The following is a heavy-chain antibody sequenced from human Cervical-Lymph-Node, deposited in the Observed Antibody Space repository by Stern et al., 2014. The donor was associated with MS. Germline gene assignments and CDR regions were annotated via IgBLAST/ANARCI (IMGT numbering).Heavy chain of an antibody. CDR1: GGTFSSSYA. D-gene: IGHD2-15*01. V-gene: IGHV1-69*04. CDR3: ARGAVSNRAAATLHNLFDS. Sequence: QVQLVQSGAEVKKPWSTVNVSCKASGGTFSSSYAISSMRQAPPQGLEWLGRTTPILGLPFFAHKFQAIVTIAADPSTGPACMGLSSLTSEDTAVYYCARGAVSNRAAATLHNLFDSWGQGTLVTVSS. J-gene: IGHJ5*01. CDR2: TTPILGLP.